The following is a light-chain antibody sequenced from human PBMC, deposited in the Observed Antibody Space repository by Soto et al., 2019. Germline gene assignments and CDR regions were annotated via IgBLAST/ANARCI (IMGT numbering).Light chain of an antibody. Sequence: EIVSTQSPGTLSLSPGERATLSCRASQSVSSSYLAWCQQKPGQAPRLLIYGASSRATGIPDRFSGSGSGTDFTLTISRLEPEDFAVYYCQQYGSSPWVTFGPGTMVDIK. J-gene: IGKJ3*01. CDR1: QSVSSSY. CDR3: QQYGSSPWVT. CDR2: GAS. V-gene: IGKV3-20*01.